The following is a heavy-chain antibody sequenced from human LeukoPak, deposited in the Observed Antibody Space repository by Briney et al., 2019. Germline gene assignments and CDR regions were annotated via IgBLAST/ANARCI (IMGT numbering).Heavy chain of an antibody. D-gene: IGHD3-9*01. Sequence: AGSLRFSCEASGFTFSNFAMNWVRQAPGKGLEWISIISSGGTTISYAESVRGRFTISRDNARNSLFLQMNSLRVEDTAVYYCARDLMPYVDPEYFDHWGQGTLVTVSS. CDR3: ARDLMPYVDPEYFDH. CDR2: ISSGGTTI. V-gene: IGHV3-48*03. CDR1: GFTFSNFA. J-gene: IGHJ4*02.